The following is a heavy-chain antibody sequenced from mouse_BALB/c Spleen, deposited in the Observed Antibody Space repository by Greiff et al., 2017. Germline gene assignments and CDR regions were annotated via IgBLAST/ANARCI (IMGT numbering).Heavy chain of an antibody. V-gene: IGHV5-4*02. CDR1: GFTFSDYY. CDR3: ARGGDYFDY. CDR2: ISDGGSYT. J-gene: IGHJ2*01. Sequence: MESGGGLVKPGGSLKLSCAASGFTFSDYYMYWVRQTPEKRLEWVATISDGGSYTYYPDSVKGRFTISRDNAKNNLYLQMSSLKSEDTAMYYCARGGDYFDYWGQGTTLTVSS.